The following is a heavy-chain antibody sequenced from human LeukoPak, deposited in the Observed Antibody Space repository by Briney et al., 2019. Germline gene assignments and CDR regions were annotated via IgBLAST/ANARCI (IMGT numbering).Heavy chain of an antibody. J-gene: IGHJ3*02. CDR2: ISGSGSST. V-gene: IGHV3-48*03. CDR3: AREGGFGYDDAFDT. CDR1: GFTFSTYE. D-gene: IGHD3-16*02. Sequence: RPGGSLRLSCTASGFTFSTYEMNWVRQAPGKGLEWISYISGSGSSTFYADSLQGRFTVSRDNAKNSVYLQMNSLRAEDTAVYYCAREGGFGYDDAFDTWGHGTTVTVSS.